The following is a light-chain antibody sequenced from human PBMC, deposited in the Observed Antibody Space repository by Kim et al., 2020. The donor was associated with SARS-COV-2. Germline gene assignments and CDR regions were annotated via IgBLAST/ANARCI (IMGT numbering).Light chain of an antibody. J-gene: IGLJ2*01. CDR1: NIGSKS. CDR3: QVWDSSSVV. CDR2: YDS. V-gene: IGLV3-21*04. Sequence: GAPGKTARITCGGNNIGSKSVHWYQQKPGQAPVLVIYYDSDRPSGIPERFSGSNSGNTATLTISRVEAGDEADYYCQVWDSSSVVFGGGTQLTVL.